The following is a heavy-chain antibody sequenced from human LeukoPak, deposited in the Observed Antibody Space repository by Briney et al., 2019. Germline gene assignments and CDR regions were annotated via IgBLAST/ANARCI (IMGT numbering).Heavy chain of an antibody. CDR1: GASISSYY. CDR3: ARGITGTVDAFGI. D-gene: IGHD1-7*01. J-gene: IGHJ3*02. CDR2: IYYSGST. V-gene: IGHV4-59*01. Sequence: KPSETLSLTCTASGASISSYYWSWIRQPPGKGLEWIGYIYYSGSTNYNPSLKSRVTISVDTSKNQFSLKLSSVTAADTAVYYCARGITGTVDAFGIWGQGTMVTVSS.